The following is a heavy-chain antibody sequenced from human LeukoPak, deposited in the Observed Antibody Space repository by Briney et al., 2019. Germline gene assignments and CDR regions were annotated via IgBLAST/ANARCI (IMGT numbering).Heavy chain of an antibody. CDR1: GGSISSSSYC. CDR3: AREIAVAGISY. Sequence: SETLSLTCTVSGGSISSSSYCWGWIRQPPGKGLEWIGSIYYSGSTYYNPSLKSRVTISVDTSKNQFSLKLSSVTAADTAVYYCAREIAVAGISYWGQGTLVTVSS. D-gene: IGHD6-19*01. CDR2: IYYSGST. V-gene: IGHV4-39*01. J-gene: IGHJ4*02.